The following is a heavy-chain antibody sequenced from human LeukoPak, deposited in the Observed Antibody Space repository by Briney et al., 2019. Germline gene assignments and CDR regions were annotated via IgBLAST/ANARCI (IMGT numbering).Heavy chain of an antibody. CDR3: AVPTAPYHYYFAMDG. Sequence: GGSLRLSCAVSGFIFSNYGMHWVRQAPGKGLEWVAVISYDERNKYYGDSVKGRFTISRDDSKNTLYLQMNSLRAEDTAVYYCAVPTAPYHYYFAMDGWGQGTTVTVSS. V-gene: IGHV3-30*03. CDR1: GFIFSNYG. D-gene: IGHD5-18*01. J-gene: IGHJ6*02. CDR2: ISYDERNK.